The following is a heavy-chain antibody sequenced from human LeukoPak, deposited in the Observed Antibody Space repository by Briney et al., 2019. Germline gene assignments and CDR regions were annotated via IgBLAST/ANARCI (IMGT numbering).Heavy chain of an antibody. J-gene: IGHJ6*02. D-gene: IGHD1-1*01. Sequence: GGSLRLSCAASGFTFSSYSMNWVRQAPGKGLEWVANIKQDGSEKYYVDSVKDRFTISRDNAKNSLYLQMNSLRAEDTAVYYCARGFWGAGTTGYYYGMDVWGQGTTVTVSS. V-gene: IGHV3-7*01. CDR1: GFTFSSYS. CDR2: IKQDGSEK. CDR3: ARGFWGAGTTGYYYGMDV.